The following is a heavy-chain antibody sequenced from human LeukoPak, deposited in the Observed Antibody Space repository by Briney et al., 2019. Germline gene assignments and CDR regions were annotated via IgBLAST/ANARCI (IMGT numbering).Heavy chain of an antibody. J-gene: IGHJ6*03. D-gene: IGHD3-10*01. CDR3: AGLRGVYYYMDV. Sequence: HTGGSLRLSCAASGFTVSSNYMSWVRQAPGKGLEWVSVIYSGGSTYYADSVRGRFTISRDNSKNTLYLQMNSLRAEDTAVYYCAGLRGVYYYMDVWGKGTTVTVSS. CDR2: IYSGGST. CDR1: GFTVSSNY. V-gene: IGHV3-53*01.